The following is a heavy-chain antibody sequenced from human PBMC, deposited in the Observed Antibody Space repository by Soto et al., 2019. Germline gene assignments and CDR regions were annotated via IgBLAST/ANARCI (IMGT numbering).Heavy chain of an antibody. Sequence: SVTMSLTCTVAGDSISSGGYWAWIRKHPGKGPEWIASIYHGGTTFYNPSLKSRITISVDTSNNQFSLKLTSVTAADTAVYYCARVHVMVVAGSTFDYWGHGTLVTVSS. CDR2: IYHGGTT. V-gene: IGHV4-38-2*02. CDR1: GDSISSGGY. J-gene: IGHJ4*01. CDR3: ARVHVMVVAGSTFDY. D-gene: IGHD6-19*01.